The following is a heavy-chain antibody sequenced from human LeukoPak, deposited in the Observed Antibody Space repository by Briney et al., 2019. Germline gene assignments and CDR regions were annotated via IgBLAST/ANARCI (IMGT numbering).Heavy chain of an antibody. J-gene: IGHJ4*02. Sequence: PSETLSLTCTVSGGSISSYYWSWIRQPPGKGLEWIGYMYYSGSTNYIPSLKSRVTVSVDTSKNQFSLTLSSVTAADTAVYYCARVYSSSSLGPWGQGTLVTVSS. V-gene: IGHV4-59*08. CDR1: GGSISSYY. CDR3: ARVYSSSSLGP. D-gene: IGHD6-13*01. CDR2: MYYSGST.